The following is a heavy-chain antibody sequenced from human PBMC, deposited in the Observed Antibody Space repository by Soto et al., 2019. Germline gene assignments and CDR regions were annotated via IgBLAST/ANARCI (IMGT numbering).Heavy chain of an antibody. D-gene: IGHD3-9*01. CDR2: ISGSGDST. Sequence: ESGGGLVQPGGSLRLSCAASGFTSNNYAMSWVRQAPGKGLEWVSTISGSGDSTYYADSVKGRFSISRDNSRNTLYLQMNSLRAEDTAVYYCAKALRYFDWLLRPWNSMDVWGQGTTVTVSS. CDR3: AKALRYFDWLLRPWNSMDV. V-gene: IGHV3-23*01. CDR1: GFTSNNYA. J-gene: IGHJ6*02.